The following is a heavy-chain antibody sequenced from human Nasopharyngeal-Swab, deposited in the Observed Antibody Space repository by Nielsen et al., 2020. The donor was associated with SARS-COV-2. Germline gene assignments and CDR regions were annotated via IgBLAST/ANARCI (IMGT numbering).Heavy chain of an antibody. Sequence: ASVKVSCKVSGYTLTELSMHWVRQAPGKGLEWMGGFDPEDGETIYAQKFQGRATMTEDTSTDTAYMELSSLRSEDTAVYYCATSPGYCSSTSCRGWFDPWGQGTLVTVSS. CDR2: FDPEDGET. V-gene: IGHV1-24*01. D-gene: IGHD2-2*01. J-gene: IGHJ5*02. CDR3: ATSPGYCSSTSCRGWFDP. CDR1: GYTLTELS.